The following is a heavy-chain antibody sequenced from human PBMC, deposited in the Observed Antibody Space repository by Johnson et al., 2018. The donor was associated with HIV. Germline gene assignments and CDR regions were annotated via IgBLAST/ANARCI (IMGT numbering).Heavy chain of an antibody. CDR3: TTDMNGVYSSGWYGTASAFDI. CDR1: GFTLSSSA. J-gene: IGHJ3*02. D-gene: IGHD6-19*01. CDR2: IKSKTDGGTT. Sequence: VQLVESGGGVVQPGRSLRLSCEASGFTLSSSAFHWVRQAPGKGLEWVGRIKSKTDGGTTDYAAPVKGRFTISRDDSKNTLYLQMNSLKTEDTAVYYCTTDMNGVYSSGWYGTASAFDIWGQGTMVTVSS. V-gene: IGHV3-15*01.